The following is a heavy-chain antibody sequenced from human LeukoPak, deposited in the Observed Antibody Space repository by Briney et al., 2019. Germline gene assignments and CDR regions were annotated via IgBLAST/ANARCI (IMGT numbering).Heavy chain of an antibody. CDR2: TAHRGST. V-gene: IGHV4-38-2*01. Sequence: SETLSLTCDVSGYSISGGYFWGWIRPPPGMGLEWIGNTAHRGSTYYNPCLKGRVSISIDRSKNQFSLSLTSVTAADTAIYYCARVTRNSGWFFDYWGQGTLATVSS. D-gene: IGHD6-19*01. J-gene: IGHJ4*02. CDR1: GYSISGGYF. CDR3: ARVTRNSGWFFDY.